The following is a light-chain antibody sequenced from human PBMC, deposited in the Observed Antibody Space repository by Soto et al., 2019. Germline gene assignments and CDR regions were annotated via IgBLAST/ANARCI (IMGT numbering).Light chain of an antibody. CDR1: SGSVSASYY. V-gene: IGLV8-61*01. CDR2: STN. J-gene: IGLJ2*01. CDR3: VLYMGSGISV. Sequence: QTVVTQEPSLSVSPGGTVTLTCALSSGSVSASYYPSWYQQTPGQAPRTLISSTNTRSSGVPDRFSGSILGNKAALTITGAQADDESDYYCVLYMGSGISVFGGGTKLTAL.